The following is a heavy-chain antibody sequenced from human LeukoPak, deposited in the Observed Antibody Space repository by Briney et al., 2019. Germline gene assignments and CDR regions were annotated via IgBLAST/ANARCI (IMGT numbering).Heavy chain of an antibody. CDR1: GGSISGGKDF. Sequence: ETLSLTCTVSGGSISGGKDFWGWIRQPPGKGLEWIGSIFYSGSTYYNQSLKSRVTISVDTSRNEFSLKVMSATVADTAVYYCARRGITYSSSFFEFWGQGALVTVSS. V-gene: IGHV4-39*01. CDR2: IFYSGST. CDR3: ARRGITYSSSFFEF. J-gene: IGHJ4*02. D-gene: IGHD6-13*01.